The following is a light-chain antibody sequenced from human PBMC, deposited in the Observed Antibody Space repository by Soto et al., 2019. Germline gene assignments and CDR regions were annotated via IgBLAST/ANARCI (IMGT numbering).Light chain of an antibody. CDR2: DVS. CDR1: SSDVGGYNY. Sequence: QSVLTQPASVSGSPGQSITISCTGTSSDVGGYNYVSWYQQHPGKAPKLMIYDVSNRPSGVSNRFSGSKSGNTASLTISGLQAEDEEDYYCSSYTSSSSPLYVFGTGTKVTVL. V-gene: IGLV2-14*01. J-gene: IGLJ1*01. CDR3: SSYTSSSSPLYV.